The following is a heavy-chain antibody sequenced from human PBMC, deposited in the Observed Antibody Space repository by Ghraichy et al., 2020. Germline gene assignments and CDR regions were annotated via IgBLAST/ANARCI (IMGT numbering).Heavy chain of an antibody. Sequence: SETLSLTCTVSGGSISSYYWSWIRQPPGKGLEWIGYIYYSGSTNYNPSLKSRVTISVDTSKNQFSLKLSSVTAADTAVYYCASFPILYDILTGYTQPSHYFDYWGQGTLVTVSS. D-gene: IGHD3-9*01. CDR1: GGSISSYY. CDR2: IYYSGST. J-gene: IGHJ4*02. CDR3: ASFPILYDILTGYTQPSHYFDY. V-gene: IGHV4-59*08.